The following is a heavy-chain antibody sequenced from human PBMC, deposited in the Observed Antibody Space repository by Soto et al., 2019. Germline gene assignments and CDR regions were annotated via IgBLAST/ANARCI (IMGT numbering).Heavy chain of an antibody. Sequence: PGGSLRLSCAASGFTFSNAWMNWVRQAPGKGLEWVGRIKSKTDGGTTDYAAPVKGRFTISRDDSKNTLYLQMNSLKTEDTAVYYCTRATYSNLSYYFDYWGQGTLVTVSS. D-gene: IGHD4-4*01. J-gene: IGHJ4*02. CDR1: GFTFSNAW. CDR3: TRATYSNLSYYFDY. V-gene: IGHV3-15*07. CDR2: IKSKTDGGTT.